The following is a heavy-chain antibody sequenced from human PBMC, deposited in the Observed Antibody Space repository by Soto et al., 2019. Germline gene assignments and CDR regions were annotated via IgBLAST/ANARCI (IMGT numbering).Heavy chain of an antibody. CDR1: ERIFINYQ. Sequence: GGSLRLSFAASERIFINYQRNWVRQAPGKGLVWVSRINTDGSIIDYADSVKGRFTVSRDNAKNTLYLQMNSLRADDTAVYYCARDTDGLHYWGQGTLVTVSS. CDR3: ARDTDGLHY. CDR2: INTDGSII. J-gene: IGHJ4*02. V-gene: IGHV3-74*01.